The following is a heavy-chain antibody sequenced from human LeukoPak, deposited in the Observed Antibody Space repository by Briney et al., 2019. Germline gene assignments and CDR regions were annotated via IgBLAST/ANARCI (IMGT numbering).Heavy chain of an antibody. CDR2: LNWEGSSR. Sequence: GGSLRLSCAASGFTFSSYWMHWVRHTTGKGLVWLSRLNWEGSSRSYADSVKGRFTIYRDNAKNTLYLQMNSLRAEDTAVYYCSRRWLQHAFDIWGQGTMVTVSS. D-gene: IGHD5-24*01. CDR1: GFTFSSYW. CDR3: SRRWLQHAFDI. V-gene: IGHV3-74*01. J-gene: IGHJ3*02.